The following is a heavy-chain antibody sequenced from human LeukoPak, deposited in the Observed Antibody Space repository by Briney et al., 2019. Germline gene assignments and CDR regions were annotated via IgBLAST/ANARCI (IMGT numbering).Heavy chain of an antibody. V-gene: IGHV3-23*01. CDR1: GFTFQDFD. J-gene: IGHJ4*02. Sequence: GGSLRLSCAASGFTFQDFDMTWVRQAPGKGLEWVSSVSRSGAYAHDADSVRGRFTISRDNSNNTLFLQMNSLRGDDTAVYYCVRGASHLAYWGQGTLVTASS. CDR3: VRGASHLAY. CDR2: VSRSGAYA.